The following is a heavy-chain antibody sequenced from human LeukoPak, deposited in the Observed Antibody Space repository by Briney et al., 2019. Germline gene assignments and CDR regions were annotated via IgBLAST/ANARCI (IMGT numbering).Heavy chain of an antibody. CDR2: IWYDGSNK. Sequence: PGGSLRLSCAASGFTFSSYGMHWVRQAPGKGLEWVAVIWYDGSNKYYADSVKGRFTISRDNSKNTLYLQMNSLRAEDTAVYYCATTTVTHGYFDLWGRGTLVTVSS. D-gene: IGHD4-17*01. V-gene: IGHV3-30*02. J-gene: IGHJ2*01. CDR1: GFTFSSYG. CDR3: ATTTVTHGYFDL.